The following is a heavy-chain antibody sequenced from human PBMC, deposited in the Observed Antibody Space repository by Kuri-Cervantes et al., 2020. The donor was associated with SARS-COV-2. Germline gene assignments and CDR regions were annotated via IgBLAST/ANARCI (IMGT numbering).Heavy chain of an antibody. V-gene: IGHV3-66*01. CDR2: IYSGGST. Sequence: GESLKISFAASGFTVSSNYMSWVRQAPGKGLEWVSVIYSGGSTYYADSVKGRFTISRDNSKNTLYLQMNSLRAEDTAVYYCARGAVAGTLYYYYYGMDVWCQGTTVTVSS. J-gene: IGHJ6*02. CDR1: GFTVSSNY. CDR3: ARGAVAGTLYYYYYGMDV. D-gene: IGHD6-19*01.